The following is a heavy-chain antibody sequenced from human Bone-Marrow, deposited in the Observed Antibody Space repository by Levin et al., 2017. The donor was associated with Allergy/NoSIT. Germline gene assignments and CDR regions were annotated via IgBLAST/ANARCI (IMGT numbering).Heavy chain of an antibody. V-gene: IGHV1-69*13. Sequence: WASVKVSCKASGGTFSSYAISWVRQAPGQGLEWMGGIIPIFGTANYAQKFQGRVTITADESTSTAYMELSSLRSEDTAVYYCARDLEGPLSFDYWGQGTLVTVSS. CDR1: GGTFSSYA. CDR2: IIPIFGTA. CDR3: ARDLEGPLSFDY. J-gene: IGHJ4*02.